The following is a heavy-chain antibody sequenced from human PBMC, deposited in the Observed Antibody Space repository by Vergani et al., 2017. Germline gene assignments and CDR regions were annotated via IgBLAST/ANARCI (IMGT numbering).Heavy chain of an antibody. Sequence: QVQLQESGPGLVKPSETLSLTCTVSGGSISSSSYYWSWIRQPPGKGLEWIGYIYYSGSTNYNPSLKSRVTISVDTSKNQFSLKLSSVTAADTAVYYCARDATYYYDSSGSGFDPWGQGTLVTVSS. CDR3: ARDATYYYDSSGSGFDP. D-gene: IGHD3-22*01. CDR2: IYYSGST. J-gene: IGHJ5*02. CDR1: GGSISSSSYY. V-gene: IGHV4-61*01.